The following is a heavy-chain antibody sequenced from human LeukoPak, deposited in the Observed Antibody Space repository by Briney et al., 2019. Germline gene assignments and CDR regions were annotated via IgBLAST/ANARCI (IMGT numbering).Heavy chain of an antibody. CDR2: ISGSGGST. V-gene: IGHV3-23*01. CDR1: GFTFSSYA. CDR3: AKDFTIFRVVTLDFQH. D-gene: IGHD3-3*01. J-gene: IGHJ1*01. Sequence: PGGSLRLSCAASGFTFSSYAMSWVRQAPGKGLEWVSAISGSGGSTYYADSVKGRFTISRDNSKNTLYLQMNSLRAEDTAVYYCAKDFTIFRVVTLDFQHWGQGTLVTVSS.